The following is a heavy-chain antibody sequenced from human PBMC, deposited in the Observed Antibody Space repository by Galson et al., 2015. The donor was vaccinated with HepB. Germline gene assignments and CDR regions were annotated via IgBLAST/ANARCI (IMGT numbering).Heavy chain of an antibody. V-gene: IGHV1-18*04. D-gene: IGHD6-13*01. CDR3: ARDHIAVRWGIAGRY. CDR2: ISAYNGNT. CDR1: GYTFTSYG. Sequence: SVKVSCKASGYTFTSYGISWVRQAPGQGLEWMGWISAYNGNTNYAQKLQGRVTMTTDTSTSTAYMELRSLRSDDTAVYYCARDHIAVRWGIAGRYWGQGTLVTVSS. J-gene: IGHJ4*02.